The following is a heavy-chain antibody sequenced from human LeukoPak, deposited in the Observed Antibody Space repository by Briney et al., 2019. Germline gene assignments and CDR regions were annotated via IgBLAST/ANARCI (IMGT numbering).Heavy chain of an antibody. Sequence: SETLSLTCTVSGGSITSGTNYWSWIRQPAGKGLEYIGLFFPSGSTNYNPSLRSRVTISVDTSKNQFSLRLSSVTAADTAVYYCTREVRSAWASFDPWGQGTLVIVSS. CDR3: TREVRSAWASFDP. D-gene: IGHD1-26*01. J-gene: IGHJ5*02. CDR1: GGSITSGTNY. CDR2: FFPSGST. V-gene: IGHV4-61*02.